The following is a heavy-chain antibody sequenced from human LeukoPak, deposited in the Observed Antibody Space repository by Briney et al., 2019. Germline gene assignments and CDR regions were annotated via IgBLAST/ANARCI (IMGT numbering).Heavy chain of an antibody. D-gene: IGHD3-22*01. CDR2: INPNSGGT. Sequence: ASVKVSCKASGYTFTGYYMHWVRQAPGQGPEWMGWINPNSGGTNYAQKFQGRVTMTRDTSISTAYMELSRLRSDDTAVYYCARYYYDSSLFDYWGQGTLVTVSS. J-gene: IGHJ4*02. V-gene: IGHV1-2*02. CDR3: ARYYYDSSLFDY. CDR1: GYTFTGYY.